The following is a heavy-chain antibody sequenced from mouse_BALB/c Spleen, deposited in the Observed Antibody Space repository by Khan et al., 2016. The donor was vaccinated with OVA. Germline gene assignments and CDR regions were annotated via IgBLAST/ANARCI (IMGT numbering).Heavy chain of an antibody. Sequence: QMQLEESGPGLVAPSQSLSITCTVSGFSLTNYGVHWVRQPPREGLEWLGVIWAGGSTNYNSALMSRLSISKDNSKSQVFLKMNSLQTNDTAMYYCARPYYGSAWLAYWGQGTLVTVSA. V-gene: IGHV2-9*02. D-gene: IGHD1-1*01. CDR3: ARPYYGSAWLAY. J-gene: IGHJ3*01. CDR2: IWAGGST. CDR1: GFSLTNYG.